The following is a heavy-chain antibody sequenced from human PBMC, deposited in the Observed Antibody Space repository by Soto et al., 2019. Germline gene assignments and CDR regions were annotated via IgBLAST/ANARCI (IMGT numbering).Heavy chain of an antibody. J-gene: IGHJ4*02. CDR3: ARYNWNDVLDY. CDR2: MNPNSGNT. Sequence: GASVKASCRASWYTFASYDINWVRQATGQGLEWMGWMNPNSGNTGYAQKFQGRVTVTRNTSISTAYMELSSLRSEDTALYYCARYNWNDVLDYWRQGTLVTVSS. V-gene: IGHV1-8*01. D-gene: IGHD1-1*01. CDR1: WYTFASYD.